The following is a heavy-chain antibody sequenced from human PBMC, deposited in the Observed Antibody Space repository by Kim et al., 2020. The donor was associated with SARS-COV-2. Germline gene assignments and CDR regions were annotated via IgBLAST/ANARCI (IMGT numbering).Heavy chain of an antibody. Sequence: GGSLRLSCAASGFAFNIYAMSWVRQAPGKGLEWVATINGNSASINYAESVKGRFTISRDNSKNTVFLQMNSLRVEDTAIYYCAKEAGSRFLEWWMDYWGQGALVTVSS. V-gene: IGHV3-23*01. CDR2: INGNSASI. D-gene: IGHD3-3*01. J-gene: IGHJ4*02. CDR3: AKEAGSRFLEWWMDY. CDR1: GFAFNIYA.